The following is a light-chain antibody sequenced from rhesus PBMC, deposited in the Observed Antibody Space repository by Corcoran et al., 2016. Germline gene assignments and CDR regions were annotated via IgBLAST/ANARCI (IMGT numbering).Light chain of an antibody. Sequence: QSVLTQSPSVSGAPGQRVTSSCTGSTANIGTYYVQWYQQLPGTAPKLIIYENYKRPSGVSDRFSGSQSGPSASLTITGLQSEDEADYYCHSYDTSLDAYLFGSGTRLTVL. V-gene: IGLV1-85*01. J-gene: IGLJ1*01. CDR2: ENY. CDR3: HSYDTSLDAYL. CDR1: TANIGTYY.